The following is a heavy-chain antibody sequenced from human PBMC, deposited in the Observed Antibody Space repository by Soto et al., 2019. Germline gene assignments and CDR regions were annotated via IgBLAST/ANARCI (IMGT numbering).Heavy chain of an antibody. CDR1: GFTFTNYA. V-gene: IGHV3-23*01. CDR2: ISGSADST. CDR3: AKGWASSYPHFAY. J-gene: IGHJ4*02. Sequence: EVQLLESGGGLVQPGGSLRLSCAASGFTFTNYAMNWVRQAPGKGLEWVSGISGSADSTHYADSVKGRFTISRDNSKNALPLQMNSLRAEDPAIYYCAKGWASSYPHFAYWGQGSLVTVTS. D-gene: IGHD1-26*01.